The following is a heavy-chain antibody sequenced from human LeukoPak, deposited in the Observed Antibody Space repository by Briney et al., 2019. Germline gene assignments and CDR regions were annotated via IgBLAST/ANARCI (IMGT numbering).Heavy chain of an antibody. J-gene: IGHJ4*02. Sequence: ASVKVSCKASGYTFTGYYMHWVRQAPGQGLEWMGWINPNSGGTKYAQKFQGRVTMTRDTSISTAYMELSSLGSDDTAVYYCATETTVTPRGVYWGQGTLVAVSS. D-gene: IGHD4-17*01. CDR1: GYTFTGYY. CDR3: ATETTVTPRGVY. CDR2: INPNSGGT. V-gene: IGHV1-2*02.